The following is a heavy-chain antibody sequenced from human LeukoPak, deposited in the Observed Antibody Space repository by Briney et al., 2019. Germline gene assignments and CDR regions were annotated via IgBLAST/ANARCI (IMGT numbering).Heavy chain of an antibody. CDR1: GFTFDDYA. D-gene: IGHD6-13*01. Sequence: GGSLRLSCAASGFTFDDYAMHWVRQVPGKGLEWVSGITWNSGNIGYADSVKGRFTISRDNAKNSLYLQMNSLRAEDTAFYYCAKDESDSSTWNYFVYWGQGTLVTVSS. V-gene: IGHV3-9*01. J-gene: IGHJ4*02. CDR2: ITWNSGNI. CDR3: AKDESDSSTWNYFVY.